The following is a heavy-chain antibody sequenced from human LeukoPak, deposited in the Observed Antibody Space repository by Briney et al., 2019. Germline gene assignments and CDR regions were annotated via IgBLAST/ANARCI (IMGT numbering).Heavy chain of an antibody. CDR3: ARGYLRSFYGYYRGAFDI. D-gene: IGHD3-22*01. J-gene: IGHJ3*02. Sequence: PSQTLSLTCVVSGDSISSDGYSWSWIRQPPGKGLEWIAYIYHSGNTYYNPSLKSRVTMSVDRSKNQFSLNLSSVTAADTAVYYCARGYLRSFYGYYRGAFDIWGQGTMVTVSS. CDR2: IYHSGNT. V-gene: IGHV4-30-2*01. CDR1: GDSISSDGYS.